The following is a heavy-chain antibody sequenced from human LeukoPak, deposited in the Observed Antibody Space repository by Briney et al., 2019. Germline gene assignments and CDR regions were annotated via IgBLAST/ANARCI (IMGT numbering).Heavy chain of an antibody. CDR1: GFTFSSYI. J-gene: IGHJ4*02. D-gene: IGHD3-10*01. CDR2: ISSSSSYI. Sequence: GGSLRLSCAASGFTFSSYIMNWVRQAPGKGLEWVSSISSSSSYIYYADSVKGRFTISRDNAKNSLYLQMNSLRAEDTAVYYCAPLGVQGVLDYWGPGTLVTVSS. V-gene: IGHV3-21*01. CDR3: APLGVQGVLDY.